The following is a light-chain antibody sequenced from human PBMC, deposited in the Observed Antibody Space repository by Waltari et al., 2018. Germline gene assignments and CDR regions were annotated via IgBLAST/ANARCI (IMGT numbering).Light chain of an antibody. CDR1: VLAKKY. CDR2: KDS. V-gene: IGLV3-27*01. CDR3: FSVTDNNGV. J-gene: IGLJ3*02. Sequence: SYELSQPSSVSVSPGQTARITCSGDVLAKKYARWFQQKPGQVPLLLIYKDSERPSGIPERFSGSSSGTTVTLTISGAQVEDEADYYCFSVTDNNGVFGGGTKLTVL.